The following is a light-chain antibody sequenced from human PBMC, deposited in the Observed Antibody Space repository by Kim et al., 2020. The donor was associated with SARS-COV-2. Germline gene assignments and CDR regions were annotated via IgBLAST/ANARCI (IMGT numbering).Light chain of an antibody. Sequence: GQPVRITCQGASLRRNYASCYQQRPGQAPVLVMYDKNNRPSGIPDRFSGSSSGNTASLTITGAQAADEADYYCNSRDRDSTGNLYVFGPGTKVTVL. CDR2: DKN. V-gene: IGLV3-19*01. J-gene: IGLJ1*01. CDR1: SLRRNY. CDR3: NSRDRDSTGNLYV.